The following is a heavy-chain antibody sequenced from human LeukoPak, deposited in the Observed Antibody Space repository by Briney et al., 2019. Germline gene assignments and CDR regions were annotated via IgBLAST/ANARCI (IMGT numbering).Heavy chain of an antibody. D-gene: IGHD4-23*01. J-gene: IGHJ3*02. CDR2: IKQDGSEK. CDR3: ARILGLRWYPRDAFDI. CDR1: GFTFSSYW. V-gene: IGHV3-7*01. Sequence: GGSLRLSCAASGFTFSSYWMSWVRQAPGKGLEWVANIKQDGSEKYYVDSVKGRFTISRDNAKNSLYLQMNSLRAEDTAVYYCARILGLRWYPRDAFDIWGQGTMVTVSS.